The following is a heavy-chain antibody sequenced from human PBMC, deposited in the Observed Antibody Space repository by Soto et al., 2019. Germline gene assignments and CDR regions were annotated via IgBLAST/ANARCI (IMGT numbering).Heavy chain of an antibody. V-gene: IGHV1-69*01. CDR1: GGTFSSYS. CDR3: ARPLQSWTGGGDFDH. D-gene: IGHD1-1*01. CDR2: IIPIFGTA. J-gene: IGHJ2*01. Sequence: QVQLVQSGAEVKKPGSSVKVSCKASGGTFSSYSINWVRQAPGQGLEWMGGIIPIFGTANYAQKFQGRVTLTADESKSTAHMELSSLSKEYTAASYYARPLQSWTGGGDFDHWGRGTLVTVSS.